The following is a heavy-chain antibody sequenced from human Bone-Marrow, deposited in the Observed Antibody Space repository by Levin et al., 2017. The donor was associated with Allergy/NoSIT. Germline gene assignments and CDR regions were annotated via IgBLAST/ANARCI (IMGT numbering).Heavy chain of an antibody. J-gene: IGHJ4*02. CDR3: AKGGPFKYDILTATDF. V-gene: IGHV3-23*01. CDR1: GFSFSAYA. CDR2: ISDSGEYA. D-gene: IGHD3-9*01. Sequence: PGGSLRLSCAASGFSFSAYAMNWVRQAPGKGLEWLSSISDSGEYAYNSDSVKGRFSISRDNSKNMVYLQMNNVRVEDTAIYYCAKGGPFKYDILTATDFWGQGTLVSVTS.